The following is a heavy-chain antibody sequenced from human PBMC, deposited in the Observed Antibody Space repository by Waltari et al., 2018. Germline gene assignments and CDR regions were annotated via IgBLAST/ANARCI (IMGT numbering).Heavy chain of an antibody. CDR2: IIPILGIP. D-gene: IGHD3-10*01. CDR3: ASLGITMVRGVTPLADY. Sequence: QVQLVQSGAEVKKRGSSVKVSCKASGGTFSSYTISWVRQAPGQGLEWMGRIIPILGIPNYAQKFQGRVTITADKSTSTAYMELSSLRSEDTAVYYCASLGITMVRGVTPLADYWGQGTLVTVSS. J-gene: IGHJ4*02. CDR1: GGTFSSYT. V-gene: IGHV1-69*02.